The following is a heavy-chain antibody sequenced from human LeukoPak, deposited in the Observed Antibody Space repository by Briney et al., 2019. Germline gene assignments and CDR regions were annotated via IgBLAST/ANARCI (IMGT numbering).Heavy chain of an antibody. CDR3: ARDPGRCTSSSCYPDY. D-gene: IGHD2-2*01. Sequence: GGSLRLSCAASGFTFSSYSMNWVRQAPGKGLEWVSSISSSSSYIYHADSVKGRFTISRDNAKNSLYLQMNGLRAEDTAVYYCARDPGRCTSSSCYPDYWGQGTLVTVSS. CDR2: ISSSSSYI. V-gene: IGHV3-21*01. CDR1: GFTFSSYS. J-gene: IGHJ4*02.